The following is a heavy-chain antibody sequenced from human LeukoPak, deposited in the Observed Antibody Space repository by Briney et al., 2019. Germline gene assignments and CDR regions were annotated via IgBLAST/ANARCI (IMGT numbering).Heavy chain of an antibody. V-gene: IGHV3-23*01. CDR3: AKRGRDYDSSGYSYYFDY. J-gene: IGHJ4*02. CDR2: ISGSGGST. CDR1: GFTFSSYA. Sequence: GGSLRLSCAASGFTFSSYAMSWVRQAPGKGLEWVSAISGSGGSTYYADSVKGRFTISRDNSKNTLYLQMNSLRAEDTAVYYCAKRGRDYDSSGYSYYFDYWGQGTLVTVSS. D-gene: IGHD3-22*01.